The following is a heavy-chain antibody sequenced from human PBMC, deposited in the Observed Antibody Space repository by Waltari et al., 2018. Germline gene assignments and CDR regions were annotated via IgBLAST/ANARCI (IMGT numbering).Heavy chain of an antibody. CDR2: IYHSGST. V-gene: IGHV4-30-2*01. J-gene: IGHJ6*03. D-gene: IGHD3-9*01. CDR3: ARDKFYFDSSSYMDV. Sequence: QLQLQESGSGLVKPSQTLSLNCAVSGGSISSGGYSWSWIRQPPGKGLEWIGYIYHSGSTYYNPSLKSRVTISVDRSKNQFSLKLSSVTAADTAVYYCARDKFYFDSSSYMDVWGKGTTVTVSS. CDR1: GGSISSGGYS.